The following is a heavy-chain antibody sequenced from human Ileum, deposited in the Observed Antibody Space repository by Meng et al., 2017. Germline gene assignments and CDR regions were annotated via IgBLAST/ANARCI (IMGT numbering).Heavy chain of an antibody. D-gene: IGHD4-23*01. Sequence: QVRPQEPGPGRVRPSVTLSLTCAVSSGSISSNTYWSWVRQPPGKGLEWIGQISHSGSAYYNPSLKSRVTMSVDKSKSQFSLMLTSVTAADTAIYYCARHGGYSQDFWGQGTLVTVSS. CDR3: ARHGGYSQDF. CDR2: ISHSGSA. CDR1: SGSISSNTY. V-gene: IGHV4-4*02. J-gene: IGHJ4*02.